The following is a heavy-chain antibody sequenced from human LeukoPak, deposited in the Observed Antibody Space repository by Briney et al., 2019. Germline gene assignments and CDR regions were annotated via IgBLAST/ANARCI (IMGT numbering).Heavy chain of an antibody. Sequence: GRSLRLSCAASGSTFSSYGMHWVRQAPGKGLEWVAVISYDGSNKYYADSVKGRFTISRDNSKNTLYLQMNSLRAEDTAVYYCAKASPNSGSYFDYWGQGTLVTVSS. D-gene: IGHD1-26*01. CDR2: ISYDGSNK. CDR1: GSTFSSYG. J-gene: IGHJ4*02. CDR3: AKASPNSGSYFDY. V-gene: IGHV3-30*18.